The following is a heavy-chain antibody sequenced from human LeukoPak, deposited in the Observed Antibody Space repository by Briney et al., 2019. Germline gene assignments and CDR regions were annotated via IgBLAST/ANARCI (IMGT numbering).Heavy chain of an antibody. CDR2: IGGSEGNT. CDR3: AKLSSSWYSAFDY. J-gene: IGHJ4*02. CDR1: GFTFSNYA. Sequence: GGSLRLSCAASGFTFSNYAMTWVRQAPGKGLEWVSTIGGSEGNTYYADSVKGRFTISRDNSKNTLFLQMNSLRAEDTAVYYCAKLSSSWYSAFDYWGQGTLVTVSS. V-gene: IGHV3-23*01. D-gene: IGHD6-13*01.